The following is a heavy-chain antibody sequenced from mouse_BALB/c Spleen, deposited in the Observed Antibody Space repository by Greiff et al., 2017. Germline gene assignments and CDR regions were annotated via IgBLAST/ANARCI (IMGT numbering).Heavy chain of an antibody. Sequence: VQLQQPGAELVKPGAPVKLSCKASGYTFTSYWMNWVKQRPGRGLEWIGRIDPSDSETHYNQKFKDKATLTVDKSSSTAYIQLSSLTSEDSAVYYCARGRTYYYAMDYWGQGTSVTVSS. CDR3: ARGRTYYYAMDY. CDR1: GYTFTSYW. CDR2: IDPSDSET. V-gene: IGHV1-69*02. J-gene: IGHJ4*01.